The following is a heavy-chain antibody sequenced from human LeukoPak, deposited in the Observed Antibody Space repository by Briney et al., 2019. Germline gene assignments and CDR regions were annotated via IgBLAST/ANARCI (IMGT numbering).Heavy chain of an antibody. J-gene: IGHJ6*01. CDR2: IYYSGST. CDR3: ARDHYYGMDV. CDR1: GGSISSSKYY. V-gene: IGHV4-30-4*08. Sequence: SETLSLTCTVSGGSISSSKYYWGWIRQPPGKGLEWIGYIYYSGSTYYNPSLKSRVTISVDTSKNQFSLKLSSVTAADTAVYYCARDHYYGMDVWGQGTTVTVSS.